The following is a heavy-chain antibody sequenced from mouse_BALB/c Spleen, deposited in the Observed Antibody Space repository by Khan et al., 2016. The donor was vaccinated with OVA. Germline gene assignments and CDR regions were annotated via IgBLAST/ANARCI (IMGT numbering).Heavy chain of an antibody. V-gene: IGHV1S136*01. J-gene: IGHJ3*01. D-gene: IGHD4-1*01. CDR3: AREASSWDFSFPY. CDR1: GYTFTNYV. Sequence: VQLQQSGPELVEPGASVKMSCKASGYTFTNYVMHWVKQKPGQGLEWIGYINPDNAGTRYNEKFKGKAILTSDISSTTAYMELSSLTSEDSAVYYWAREASSWDFSFPYWGQGTLVTVSA. CDR2: INPDNAGT.